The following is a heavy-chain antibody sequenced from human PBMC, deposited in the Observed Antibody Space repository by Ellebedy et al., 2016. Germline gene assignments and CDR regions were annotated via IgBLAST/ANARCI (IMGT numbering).Heavy chain of an antibody. V-gene: IGHV3-48*01. CDR3: ARDLVVPAGRIPFDM. CDR2: ISGSGETI. J-gene: IGHJ3*02. CDR1: GFTFSTHS. Sequence: GGSLRLXXVASGFTFSTHSMNWVRQAPGKGLEWISYISGSGETIYYADSLEGRFTISRDNVKKSLFLQMHRLRGDDTAVYYCARDLVVPAGRIPFDMWGQGTTVTVSS. D-gene: IGHD2-8*02.